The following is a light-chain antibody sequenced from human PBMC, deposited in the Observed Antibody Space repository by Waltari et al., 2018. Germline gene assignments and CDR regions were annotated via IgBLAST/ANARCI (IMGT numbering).Light chain of an antibody. CDR3: SSYTTASSWV. CDR1: SGDTGNYKF. J-gene: IGLJ3*02. CDR2: DVS. Sequence: QSALTQHASVSGSPGQSLTIPSTGTSGDTGNYKFVSWYQQEPGRAPKLIVYDVSQRPSGVSNRFSGSKSGNTASLTISGLQAEDDADYSCSSYTTASSWVFGGGTKLTVL. V-gene: IGLV2-14*01.